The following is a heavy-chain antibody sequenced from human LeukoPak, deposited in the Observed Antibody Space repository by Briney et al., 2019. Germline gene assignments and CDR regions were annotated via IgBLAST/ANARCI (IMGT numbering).Heavy chain of an antibody. J-gene: IGHJ4*02. CDR3: ARGGFYSTGLVDY. CDR2: IRYDGSNK. CDR1: GFTFSSYG. D-gene: IGHD6-19*01. V-gene: IGHV3-30*02. Sequence: PGGSLRLSCAASGFTFSSYGMHWVRQAPGKGLEWVAFIRYDGSNKYYADSVKGRFTISRDNSKNTLYLQMNSLRAEDTAVYYCARGGFYSTGLVDYWGQGTLVTVSS.